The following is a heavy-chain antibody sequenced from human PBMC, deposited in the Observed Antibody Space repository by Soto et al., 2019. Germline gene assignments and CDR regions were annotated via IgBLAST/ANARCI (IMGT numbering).Heavy chain of an antibody. CDR2: MNPNSGNT. Sequence: QVQLVQSGAEVKKPGASVKVSCKASGNTFTSYDINWVRQATGQGLEYLGWMNPNSGNTAYVQKFQGSVTMTWDTYITTAYMQLSSLRSEDKAVYFCARGVKYGAYSRWFDPWGQGTLVTVSS. D-gene: IGHD4-17*01. J-gene: IGHJ5*02. V-gene: IGHV1-8*01. CDR1: GNTFTSYD. CDR3: ARGVKYGAYSRWFDP.